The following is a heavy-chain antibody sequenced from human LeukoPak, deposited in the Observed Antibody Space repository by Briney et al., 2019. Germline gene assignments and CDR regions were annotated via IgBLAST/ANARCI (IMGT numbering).Heavy chain of an antibody. CDR2: INSDGSST. D-gene: IGHD3-10*01. J-gene: IGHJ4*02. CDR1: GFTFSTYW. V-gene: IGHV3-74*01. Sequence: GGSLRLSCAASGFTFSTYWMHWVRQAPGKGLVWVSRINSDGSSTSYADSVKGRFTISRDNAKNTLYLQMNSLRAEDTAVYYCARDYGSGRRYFDYWCQGTLVTVSS. CDR3: ARDYGSGRRYFDY.